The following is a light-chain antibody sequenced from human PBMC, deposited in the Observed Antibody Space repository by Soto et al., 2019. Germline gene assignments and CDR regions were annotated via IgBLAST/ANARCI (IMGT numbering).Light chain of an antibody. CDR1: QNIIKY. J-gene: IGKJ2*01. V-gene: IGKV1-39*01. CDR2: GAS. Sequence: DIQMTQSPSSLSASVGDRVTITCRTSQNIIKYLNWYQQKAWKVPKFLIYGASTLQTGLPSRFSGGGSGTDFTLTISSLQPEDFATYYCQQTKTTPYTFGQGTKLDI. CDR3: QQTKTTPYT.